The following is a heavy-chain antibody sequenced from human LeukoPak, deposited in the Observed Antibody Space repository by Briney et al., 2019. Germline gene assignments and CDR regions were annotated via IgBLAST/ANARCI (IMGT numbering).Heavy chain of an antibody. CDR1: GSSFTSYW. Sequence: GASLKISCKGSGSSFTSYWIGWVRPLPGKGLEWMGIIYPGDSDTRYSPSFQGQVTISADKSISTAYLQWSSLKASDTAMYYCATMVVTATSDAFDIWGQGTMVTVSS. V-gene: IGHV5-51*01. D-gene: IGHD2-21*02. CDR3: ATMVVTATSDAFDI. CDR2: IYPGDSDT. J-gene: IGHJ3*02.